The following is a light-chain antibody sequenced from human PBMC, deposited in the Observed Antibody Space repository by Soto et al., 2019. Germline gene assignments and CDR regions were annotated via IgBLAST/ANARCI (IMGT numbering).Light chain of an antibody. J-gene: IGKJ5*01. CDR3: QQYKNWPEIT. V-gene: IGKV3-15*01. Sequence: EIVMTQSPATLSVSPGERATLSCRASQSVSSKLVWYQQKPGQAPRLLIYGASTRAAGIPTRFSGSGSGTEFTLSISSLQSDDFAVYHCQQYKNWPEITFGQGTRLEIK. CDR2: GAS. CDR1: QSVSSK.